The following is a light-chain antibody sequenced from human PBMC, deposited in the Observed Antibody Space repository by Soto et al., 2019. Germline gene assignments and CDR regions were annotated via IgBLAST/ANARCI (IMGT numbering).Light chain of an antibody. V-gene: IGKV3-20*01. CDR2: GAS. CDR3: QQYGSSSYT. CDR1: QSVSSNY. Sequence: DIVLTQSPDTLSLSPGERATLSCRASQSVSSNYLAWYQQKPGQATRLLIYGASTRATGIPDRFSSSESGTDFALTISRLEPEDFAVYYCQQYGSSSYTFGQGTRLEIK. J-gene: IGKJ2*01.